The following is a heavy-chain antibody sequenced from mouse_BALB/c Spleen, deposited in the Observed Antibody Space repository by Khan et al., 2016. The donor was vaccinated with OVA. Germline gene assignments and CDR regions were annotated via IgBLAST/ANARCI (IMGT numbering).Heavy chain of an antibody. Sequence: VKLLESGAELARPEASVKMSCKASGYTFTSYTIHWIKKRPGQGLEWIGYINPTNGYTNYNQKFKDKATLTTDKSSTTAYLQLSSLTSDDSAVYNCVRDGAYHRNDGWFAYWGQGTLVTVSA. D-gene: IGHD2-14*01. J-gene: IGHJ3*01. CDR3: VRDGAYHRNDGWFAY. V-gene: IGHV1-4*01. CDR2: INPTNGYT. CDR1: GYTFTSYT.